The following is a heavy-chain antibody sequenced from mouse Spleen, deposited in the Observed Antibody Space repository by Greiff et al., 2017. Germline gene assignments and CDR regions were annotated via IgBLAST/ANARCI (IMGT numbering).Heavy chain of an antibody. J-gene: IGHJ2*01. CDR1: GYTFTSYW. D-gene: IGHD6-5*01. V-gene: IGHV1-59*01. Sequence: VQLQQPGAELVRPGTSVKLSCKASGYTFTSYWMHWVKQRPGQGLEWIGVIDPSDSYTNYNQKFKGKATLTVDTSSSTAYMQLSSLTSEDSAVYYCARLFLYYFDYWGQGTTLTVSS. CDR3: ARLFLYYFDY. CDR2: IDPSDSYT.